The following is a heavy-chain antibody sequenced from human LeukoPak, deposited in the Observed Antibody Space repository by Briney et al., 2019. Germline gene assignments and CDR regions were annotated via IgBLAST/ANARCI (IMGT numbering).Heavy chain of an antibody. Sequence: GGSLRLSCAASGFSFSSYYMNWVRRAPGKGLEWLSHINSNGAVISYADSVKGRFTISRDTAKSSLYLQMNSLKIEDTAIYFCARDPGGDYDFDYWGQGTLVTVSS. CDR2: INSNGAVI. CDR1: GFSFSSYY. V-gene: IGHV3-48*01. D-gene: IGHD4-17*01. CDR3: ARDPGGDYDFDY. J-gene: IGHJ4*02.